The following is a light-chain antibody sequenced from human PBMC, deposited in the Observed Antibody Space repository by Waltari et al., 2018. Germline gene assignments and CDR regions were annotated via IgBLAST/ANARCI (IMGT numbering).Light chain of an antibody. Sequence: SYVLTQPPSVSVAPGKTARITCGGNNIGSKSVHWYQQKPGQAPVLVIYDDTDRPSGIPGRFSGSNSGNTATLTISRVAAGDEADYYCQVWDSSSDPRRVFGGGTKLTVL. CDR1: NIGSKS. V-gene: IGLV3-21*04. J-gene: IGLJ3*02. CDR3: QVWDSSSDPRRV. CDR2: DDT.